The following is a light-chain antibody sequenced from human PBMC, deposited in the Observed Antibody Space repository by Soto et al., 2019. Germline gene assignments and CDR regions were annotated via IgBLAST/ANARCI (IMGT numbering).Light chain of an antibody. CDR3: QQYGSSPQWT. CDR2: GAS. Sequence: IVLTQSPGTLSLSPGERATLSCRASQSVSSSYLAWYQQKPGQAPRLLIYGASSRATGIPDRFSGSGSGTDFTLTISRLEPEDFAVYYCQQYGSSPQWTFGQGTKVEI. V-gene: IGKV3-20*01. CDR1: QSVSSSY. J-gene: IGKJ1*01.